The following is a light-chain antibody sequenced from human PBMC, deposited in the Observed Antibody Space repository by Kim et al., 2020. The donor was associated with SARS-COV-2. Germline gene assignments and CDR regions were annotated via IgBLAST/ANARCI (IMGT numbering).Light chain of an antibody. J-gene: IGLJ2*01. Sequence: QLVLTQSPSASASLGASVKLTCTLSSGHRNYAIAWHQQQPEKGPRYLMNVNSDGSHEKGDGIPDRFSGSSSGAERYLIISSLQSEDEADYYCQTWGTGVVFGGGTQLTVL. CDR2: VNSDGSH. CDR3: QTWGTGVV. V-gene: IGLV4-69*01. CDR1: SGHRNYA.